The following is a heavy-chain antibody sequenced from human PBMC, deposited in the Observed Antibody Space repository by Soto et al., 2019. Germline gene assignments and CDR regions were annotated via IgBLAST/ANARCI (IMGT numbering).Heavy chain of an antibody. CDR2: ISSTGSTV. Sequence: PGGSLRLSCAASGFTFGSYEMNWVRQAPGKGLEWVSYISSTGSTVYYADSVKGRFTISRDNAKNSLYLQMNSLRAEDTAVYYCARAGGYSYASNLDYWGQGTLVTVSS. V-gene: IGHV3-48*03. D-gene: IGHD5-18*01. CDR1: GFTFGSYE. CDR3: ARAGGYSYASNLDY. J-gene: IGHJ4*02.